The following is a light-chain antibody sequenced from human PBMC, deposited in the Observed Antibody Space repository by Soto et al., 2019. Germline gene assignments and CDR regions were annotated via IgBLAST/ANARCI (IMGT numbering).Light chain of an antibody. CDR3: QSXXDSTHVI. CDR2: EDN. J-gene: IGLJ2*01. CDR1: SGSIASSY. V-gene: IGLV6-57*04. Sequence: NFMLTQPHSVSESPGKTVTISCTRSSGSIASSYVQWYQQRPGSAPTTVIYEDNQRPSGVPDRFSGSIDRSSNSASLTISGLKTEDEADYYCQSXXDSTHVIFGGGTKLTV.